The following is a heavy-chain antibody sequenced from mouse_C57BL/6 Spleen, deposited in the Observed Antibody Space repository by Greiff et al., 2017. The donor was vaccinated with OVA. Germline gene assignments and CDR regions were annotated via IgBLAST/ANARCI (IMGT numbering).Heavy chain of an antibody. CDR3: TRKGGTYYSNYVYWYFDV. Sequence: QVQLKESGAELVRPGASVTLSCKASGYTFTDYEMHWVKQTPVHGLEWIGAIDPETGGTAYNQKFKGKAILTADKSSSTAYMELRSLTSEDSAVYYCTRKGGTYYSNYVYWYFDVWGTGTTVTVSS. CDR1: GYTFTDYE. V-gene: IGHV1-15*01. CDR2: IDPETGGT. D-gene: IGHD2-5*01. J-gene: IGHJ1*03.